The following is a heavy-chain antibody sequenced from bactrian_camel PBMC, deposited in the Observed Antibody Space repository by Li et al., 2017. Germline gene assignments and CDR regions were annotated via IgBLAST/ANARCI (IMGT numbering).Heavy chain of an antibody. Sequence: VQLVESGGGLVQPGGSLRLSWSASGFTDITFSWYAMSWVRQAPGKGLEWVSSIDSGAGRGTYYADSVKGRFTISRDNVKNTLYLEMNSLKPEDTAMYYCTKDRSYGTRNWAQSTRGQGTQVTVS. D-gene: IGHD3*01. J-gene: IGHJ4*01. CDR2: IDSGAGRGT. CDR1: GFTDITFSWYA. CDR3: TKDRSYGTRNWAQST. V-gene: IGHV3S31*01.